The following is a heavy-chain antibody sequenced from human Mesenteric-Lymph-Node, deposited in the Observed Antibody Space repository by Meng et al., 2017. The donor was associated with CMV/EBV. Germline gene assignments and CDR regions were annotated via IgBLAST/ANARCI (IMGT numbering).Heavy chain of an antibody. Sequence: GESLKISCAASGFTFSDYAMHWVRQAPGKGLEWVAVISYDGSNKYYADSVKGRFTISRDNSKNTLYLQMDSLRPEDTAVYYCARDDYEFWSGYYFHYSYYTMDVWGQGTTVTVSS. CDR3: ARDDYEFWSGYYFHYSYYTMDV. D-gene: IGHD3-3*01. CDR1: GFTFSDYA. CDR2: ISYDGSNK. V-gene: IGHV3-30-3*01. J-gene: IGHJ6*02.